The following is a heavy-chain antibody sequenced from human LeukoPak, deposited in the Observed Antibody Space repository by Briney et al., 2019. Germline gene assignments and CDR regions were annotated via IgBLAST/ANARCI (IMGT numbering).Heavy chain of an antibody. CDR1: GYTFTSYY. D-gene: IGHD3-22*01. CDR3: ARENYYDSTGYKSDY. CDR2: INPSGGRT. Sequence: AASVKVSCKASGYTFTSYYMHWVRQAPGQGLYWVGMINPSGGRTAYAQKLQGRVTITRDMSTTTVYMELSSLRSEDTAVYYCARENYYDSTGYKSDYWGQGTLVTVSS. V-gene: IGHV1-46*04. J-gene: IGHJ4*02.